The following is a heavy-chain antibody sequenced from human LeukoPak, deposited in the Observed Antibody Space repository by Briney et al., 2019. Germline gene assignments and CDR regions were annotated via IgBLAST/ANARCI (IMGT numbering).Heavy chain of an antibody. Sequence: SETLSLTWTVSGGSISGYYWSWIRLPPGKGLEWISYIYYSGSTNYNPSLKTRVTISVDTSKNQFSLNLTSVTAADKAVYYCARGFLCGGDCNAFDIWGQGTKVTVSS. D-gene: IGHD2-21*02. CDR3: ARGFLCGGDCNAFDI. CDR2: IYYSGST. CDR1: GGSISGYY. V-gene: IGHV4-59*01. J-gene: IGHJ3*02.